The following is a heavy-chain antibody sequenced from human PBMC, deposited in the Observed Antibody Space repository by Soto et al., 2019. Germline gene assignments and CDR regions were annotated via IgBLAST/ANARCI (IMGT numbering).Heavy chain of an antibody. CDR3: ARRYGSCFDY. Sequence: SETLCLTCAVSGDSISSLNWWSWVRQPPGKGLEWIGYIYYSGSTNYNPSLKSRVTISVDTSNNQFSLKLSSVTAADTAVYYCARRYGSCFDYWGQGTLVTVSS. J-gene: IGHJ4*02. D-gene: IGHD5-18*01. CDR1: GDSISSLNW. V-gene: IGHV4-4*02. CDR2: IYYSGST.